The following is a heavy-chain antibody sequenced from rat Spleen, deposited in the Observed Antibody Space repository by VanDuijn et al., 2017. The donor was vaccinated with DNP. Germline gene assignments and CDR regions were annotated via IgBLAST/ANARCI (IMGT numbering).Heavy chain of an antibody. CDR3: ATLNYYASLSGYFDY. V-gene: IGHV5S10*01. Sequence: EVQLVESGGGLVQPGRSLKLSCAVSGFTFSDYNMAWVRQAPKKGLEWVATIINDGSRTYYRDSVKGRFTISRDNAKSTLYLQMDSLRSEDTATYYCATLNYYASLSGYFDYWGQGVMVTVSS. D-gene: IGHD1-12*01. CDR1: GFTFSDYN. J-gene: IGHJ2*01. CDR2: IINDGSRT.